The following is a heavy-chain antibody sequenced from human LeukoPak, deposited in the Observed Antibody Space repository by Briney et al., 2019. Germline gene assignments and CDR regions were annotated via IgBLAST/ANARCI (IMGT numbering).Heavy chain of an antibody. J-gene: IGHJ3*02. CDR3: ARGGGYNPAAFDI. CDR1: GGTFSGYS. V-gene: IGHV1-69*02. Sequence: SVKVSCKTSGGTFSGYSISWVRQAPGQRLEWMGRIIPVLGISNYAQQFQGRVTITADRSSGTTYMELSSVRSEDTGLFYCARGGGYNPAAFDIWGQGTVVSVSS. D-gene: IGHD1-1*01. CDR2: IIPVLGIS.